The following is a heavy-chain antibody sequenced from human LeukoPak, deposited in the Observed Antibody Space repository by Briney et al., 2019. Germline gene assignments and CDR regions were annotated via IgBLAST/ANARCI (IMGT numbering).Heavy chain of an antibody. CDR1: GYTFTGYY. CDR3: ARAEMATISSGDY. V-gene: IGHV1-2*02. J-gene: IGHJ4*02. CDR2: MNPNSGNT. D-gene: IGHD5-24*01. Sequence: ASVKVSCKASGYTFTGYYMHWVRQATGQGLEWMGWMNPNSGNTGYAQKFQGRVTMTRDTSISTAYMELSRLRSDDTAVYYCARAEMATISSGDYWGQGTLVTVSS.